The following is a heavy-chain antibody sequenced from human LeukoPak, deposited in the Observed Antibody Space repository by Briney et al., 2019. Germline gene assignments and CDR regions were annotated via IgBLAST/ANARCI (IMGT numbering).Heavy chain of an antibody. J-gene: IGHJ4*02. CDR1: GFTFSSYG. D-gene: IGHD5-18*01. CDR3: AKLSGDTDPW. Sequence: QPGGSLRLSCAASGFTFSSYGMHWVRQAPGKGLEWVAFIRYDGSKNYYADSVKGRFTISKDNSKNTLYLQMNSLRAEDTAIYYCAKLSGDTDPWWGQGTLVTVSS. V-gene: IGHV3-30*02. CDR2: IRYDGSKN.